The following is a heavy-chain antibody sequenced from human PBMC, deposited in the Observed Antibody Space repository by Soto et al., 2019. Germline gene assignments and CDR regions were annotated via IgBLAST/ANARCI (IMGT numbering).Heavy chain of an antibody. CDR1: GGSFSGYY. CDR2: INHSGST. CDR3: ARGGYGDYGDAFDI. V-gene: IGHV4-34*01. Sequence: QVQLQQWGAGLLKPSETLSLTCAVYGGSFSGYYWSWIRQPPGKGLEWIGEINHSGSTNYNPSLKSRVTISVDTSKNQFSLKLSSVTAADTAVYYCARGGYGDYGDAFDIWGQGTMVTVS. D-gene: IGHD4-17*01. J-gene: IGHJ3*02.